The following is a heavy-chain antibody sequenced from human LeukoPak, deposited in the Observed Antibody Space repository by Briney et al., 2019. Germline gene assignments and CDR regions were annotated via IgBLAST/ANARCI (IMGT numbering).Heavy chain of an antibody. CDR2: IRNKANSYTT. CDR3: VGGAVYYFDR. V-gene: IGHV3-72*01. J-gene: IGHJ4*02. CDR1: GFTFSDHY. Sequence: GGSLRLSCAAPGFTFSDHYMDWVRQAPGKGLEWVGRIRNKANSYTTEYAASVKGRFTVSRDNSKNSLYLQMNSLKTEDTAVYYCVGGAVYYFDRWGQGTLATVSS.